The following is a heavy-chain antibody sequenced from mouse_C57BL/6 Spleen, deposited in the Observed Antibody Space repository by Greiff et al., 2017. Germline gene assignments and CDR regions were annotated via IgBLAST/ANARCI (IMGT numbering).Heavy chain of an antibody. CDR1: GYTFTSYW. V-gene: IGHV1-64*01. CDR3: AREDYGLYAMDY. Sequence: QVQLQQPGAELVKPGASVKLSCKASGYTFTSYWMHWVKQRPGQGLEWIGMIHPNSGSTNYNEKFKSKATLTVDKSSSTAYMQLSSLPSEDSAVYYCAREDYGLYAMDYWGQGTSVTVSS. D-gene: IGHD1-1*01. J-gene: IGHJ4*01. CDR2: IHPNSGST.